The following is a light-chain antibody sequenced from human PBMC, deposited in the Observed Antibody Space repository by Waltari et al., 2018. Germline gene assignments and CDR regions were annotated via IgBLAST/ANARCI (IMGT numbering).Light chain of an antibody. V-gene: IGKV3-11*01. Sequence: DIVLTQSPGTLSLSPGEIATLSRRASQSVDTYLAWYQKKPGQAPRLLIYDASTRATGIPARFSGSGSGTDFTLTISSLEPEDFAVYYCQQRSSWFTFGGGTKVEV. CDR2: DAS. CDR3: QQRSSWFT. CDR1: QSVDTY. J-gene: IGKJ4*01.